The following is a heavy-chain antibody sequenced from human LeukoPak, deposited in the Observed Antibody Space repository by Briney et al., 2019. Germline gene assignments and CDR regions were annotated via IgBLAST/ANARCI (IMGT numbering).Heavy chain of an antibody. CDR3: ASYSYYYDSSGYFDY. J-gene: IGHJ4*02. D-gene: IGHD3-22*01. V-gene: IGHV4-59*01. CDR2: IYYSGST. Sequence: SETLSLTCTVSGGSISSYYWSWIRQPPGKGLEWIGYIYYSGSTNYNPSLKSRVTISVDTSKNQFSLKLGSVTAADTAVYYCASYSYYYDSSGYFDYWGQGTLVTVSS. CDR1: GGSISSYY.